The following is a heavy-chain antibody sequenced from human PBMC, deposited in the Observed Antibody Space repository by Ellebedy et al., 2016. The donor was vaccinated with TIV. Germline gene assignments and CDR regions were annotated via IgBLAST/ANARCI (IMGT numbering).Heavy chain of an antibody. CDR3: ARTISYDSRGYFYYYFDS. CDR2: INAGNGNT. CDR1: GYAFTTYA. V-gene: IGHV1-3*01. Sequence: ASVKVSCKASGYAFTTYAMHWVRQAPGQRLEWLGWINAGNGNTKYSQSFQGRVTITRDTSANIAYMELSSLRSEDTAVYYCARTISYDSRGYFYYYFDSWGQGTLVTVSS. J-gene: IGHJ4*02. D-gene: IGHD3-22*01.